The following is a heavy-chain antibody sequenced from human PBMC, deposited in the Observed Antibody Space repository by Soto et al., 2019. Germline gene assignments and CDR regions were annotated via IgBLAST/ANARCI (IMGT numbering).Heavy chain of an antibody. CDR3: ARIPGYSTTWYYAFDI. J-gene: IGHJ3*02. CDR1: GYTFTSFG. CDR2: ISTYSGNT. Sequence: ASVKVSCNASGYTFTSFGISWVRQAPGQGLEWMGWISTYSGNTNYAQKPQDRVTLTADTSTSTAYMELRSLRSDDTAVYYCARIPGYSTTWYYAFDIWGQGTLVTVSS. D-gene: IGHD6-13*01. V-gene: IGHV1-18*01.